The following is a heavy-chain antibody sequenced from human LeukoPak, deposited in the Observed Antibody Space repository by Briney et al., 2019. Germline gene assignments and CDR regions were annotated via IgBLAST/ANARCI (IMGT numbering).Heavy chain of an antibody. Sequence: ASVKVSCKASGYTFTNYDISWGRQAPGQGLEWMGRIYAYNGNTKYAQKLQGRVTMATDTSTSTAYMELRSLRSDDTAVYFCARGYGYSYGLFDYWGQGTLVTVSS. CDR3: ARGYGYSYGLFDY. CDR1: GYTFTNYD. J-gene: IGHJ4*02. V-gene: IGHV1-18*01. D-gene: IGHD5-18*01. CDR2: IYAYNGNT.